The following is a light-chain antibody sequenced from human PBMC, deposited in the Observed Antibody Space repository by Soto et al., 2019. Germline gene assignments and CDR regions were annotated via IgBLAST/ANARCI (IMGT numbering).Light chain of an antibody. V-gene: IGLV2-14*01. CDR3: SSFTSTRTVI. J-gene: IGLJ2*01. CDR2: EVI. CDR1: SSDIGGHNY. Sequence: QSALTQPASVSGSLGQSITISCTGTSSDIGGHNYVSWYQLHPGKAPKVLIFEVIKRPSGVSTRFSGSKSGNMASLTISGRRPEDEGDYYCSSFTSTRTVILGGGTKVTVL.